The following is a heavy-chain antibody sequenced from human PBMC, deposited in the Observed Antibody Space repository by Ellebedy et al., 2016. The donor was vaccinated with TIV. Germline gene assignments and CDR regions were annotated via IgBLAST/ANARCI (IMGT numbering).Heavy chain of an antibody. J-gene: IGHJ4*02. D-gene: IGHD6-13*01. Sequence: GSLRLXCTVSGGSISSYYWSWIRQPPGKGLEWIGYIYYSGSTNYNPSLKSRVTISVDTSKNQFSLKLSSVTAADTAVYYCAREAAAGTLDYWGQGTLVTVSS. CDR3: AREAAAGTLDY. CDR1: GGSISSYY. V-gene: IGHV4-59*01. CDR2: IYYSGST.